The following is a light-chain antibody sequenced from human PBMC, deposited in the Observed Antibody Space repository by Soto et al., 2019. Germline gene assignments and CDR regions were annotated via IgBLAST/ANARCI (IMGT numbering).Light chain of an antibody. J-gene: IGKJ2*01. CDR3: QHHGSTLYT. CDR1: QRSSSSY. V-gene: IGKV3-20*01. Sequence: EIVLTQSPGTLSLSVGERATLSCRASQRSSSSYLAWYQQKPGQPHRLLIYGASSRASGIPDRFSGSGSGTDFTLTISRLQPEDFAVYYCQHHGSTLYTFGQGTKLEIK. CDR2: GAS.